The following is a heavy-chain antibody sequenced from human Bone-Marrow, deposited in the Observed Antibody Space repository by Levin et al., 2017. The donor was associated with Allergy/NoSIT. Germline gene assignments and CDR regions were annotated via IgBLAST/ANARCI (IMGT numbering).Heavy chain of an antibody. D-gene: IGHD6-25*01. V-gene: IGHV4-39*01. CDR1: GGSIRSTSYY. Sequence: PSETLSLTCTVSGGSIRSTSYYWGCVRQPPGKGLEWIGQIYYSGATYFNPSLKRRVAMSVDTSKNQFSLNLTSVAAADTAVYYCARLHGSGYWFFDLWGRGTLVTVSS. J-gene: IGHJ2*01. CDR3: ARLHGSGYWFFDL. CDR2: IYYSGAT.